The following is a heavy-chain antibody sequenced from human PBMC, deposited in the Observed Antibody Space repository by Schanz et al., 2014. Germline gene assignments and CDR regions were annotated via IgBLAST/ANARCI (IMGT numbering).Heavy chain of an antibody. D-gene: IGHD3-22*01. Sequence: VQLVESGGGLVQPGGSLRLSCVASGFTFSSFSMNWVRQTPEKGLEWVANINQDGSDKSYVDSVKGRFTISRDNAKNSLYLQMNSLRAEDTAVYYCARDKGGYYSFDYWGQGSLVTVSS. CDR2: INQDGSDK. V-gene: IGHV3-7*01. CDR1: GFTFSSFS. CDR3: ARDKGGYYSFDY. J-gene: IGHJ4*02.